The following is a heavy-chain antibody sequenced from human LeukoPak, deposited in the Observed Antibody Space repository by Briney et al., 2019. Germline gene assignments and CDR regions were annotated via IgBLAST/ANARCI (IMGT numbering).Heavy chain of an antibody. CDR1: GFTFSSYG. Sequence: SGGSLRLSCAASGFTFSSYGIHWVRQAPGQGLEWVAAISFDGDYKYYADSVKGRFTISRDNSKNTLYLQLNSLRAEDAAVYYCARDRYGGKSHPDSWGQGTLVTVSS. D-gene: IGHD4-23*01. V-gene: IGHV3-30*03. CDR3: ARDRYGGKSHPDS. J-gene: IGHJ4*02. CDR2: ISFDGDYK.